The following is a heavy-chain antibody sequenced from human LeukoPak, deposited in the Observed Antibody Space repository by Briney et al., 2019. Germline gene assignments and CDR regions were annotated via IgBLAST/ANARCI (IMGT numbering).Heavy chain of an antibody. CDR3: ARETLLAYFDY. CDR1: GFTFSSYT. V-gene: IGHV3-21*01. CDR2: ISSSSTYI. D-gene: IGHD2-21*01. Sequence: GGSLRLSCAASGFTFSSYTMNWVRQAPGKGLEWVSSISSSSTYIYYADSVKGRFTISRDNAKNSLYLQVNSLRAEDTAVYYCARETLLAYFDYWGQGTLVTVSS. J-gene: IGHJ4*02.